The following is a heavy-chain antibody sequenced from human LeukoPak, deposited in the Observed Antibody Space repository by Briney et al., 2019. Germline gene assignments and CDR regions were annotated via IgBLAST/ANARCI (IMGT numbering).Heavy chain of an antibody. Sequence: GGSLRLSCAASGFTFSTFAMSWVRHPPGKALEWVSAISGSGGGTYYADSVKGRLTISRDNSKNTLYLQMSSLRAEDTAVYYCAKAFSAYENWPPNWFDPWGQGTLVTVSS. D-gene: IGHD5-12*01. CDR2: ISGSGGGT. J-gene: IGHJ5*02. V-gene: IGHV3-23*01. CDR3: AKAFSAYENWPPNWFDP. CDR1: GFTFSTFA.